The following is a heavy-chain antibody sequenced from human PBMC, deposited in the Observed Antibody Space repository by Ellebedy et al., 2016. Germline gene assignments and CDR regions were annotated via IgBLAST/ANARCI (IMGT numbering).Heavy chain of an antibody. CDR2: ISWNSGSI. J-gene: IGHJ6*03. V-gene: IGHV3-9*01. CDR3: AKGRIAARRNIPRTYYYYYYMDV. CDR1: GFTFDDYA. Sequence: GGSLRLXXAASGFTFDDYAMHWVRQAPGKGLEWVSGISWNSGSIGYADSVKGRFTISRDNAKNSLYLQMNSLRAEDTALYYCAKGRIAARRNIPRTYYYYYYMDVWGKGTTVTVSS. D-gene: IGHD6-6*01.